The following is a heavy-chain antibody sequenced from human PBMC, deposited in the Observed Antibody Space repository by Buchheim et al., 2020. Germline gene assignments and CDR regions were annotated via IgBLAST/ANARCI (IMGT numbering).Heavy chain of an antibody. D-gene: IGHD6-19*01. CDR1: GGSVSSGSYY. Sequence: QVQLQESGPGLVKPSETLSLTCTVSGGSVSSGSYYWSWIRQPPGKGLEWIGYIYYTGSTDYKPSLNSRVTISLDTSKNQFSLKLKSVIAADTAVYYCARATIGSGWRIHYFDYWGQGTL. V-gene: IGHV4-61*01. CDR2: IYYTGST. J-gene: IGHJ4*02. CDR3: ARATIGSGWRIHYFDY.